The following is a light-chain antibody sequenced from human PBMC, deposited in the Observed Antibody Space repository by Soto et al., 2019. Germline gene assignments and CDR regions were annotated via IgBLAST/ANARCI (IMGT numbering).Light chain of an antibody. J-gene: IGLJ3*02. V-gene: IGLV2-23*03. CDR3: CSYAGSSTFRV. CDR2: EGS. Sequence: QSALTQPASVSGSPGQSITISCTGTSSDVGSYNLVSWYQQHPGKAPKLMIYEGSKRPSGVSNRFSGSKSGNTASLTISGLQAEHEADYYCCSYAGSSTFRVFGGGTKLTVL. CDR1: SSDVGSYNL.